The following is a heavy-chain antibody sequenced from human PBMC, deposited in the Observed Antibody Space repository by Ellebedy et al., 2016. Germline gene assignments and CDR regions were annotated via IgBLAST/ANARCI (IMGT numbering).Heavy chain of an antibody. CDR2: TRNKANSYTT. CDR3: AKVDTSASYTLDY. Sequence: GGSLRLXXATSGFTFSDHYMDWVRQAPGKGLEWVGRTRNKANSYTTEYAASVKGRFTFSLYLQMNSLKTEDTAVYYCAKVDTSASYTLDYWGQGTLVTVSS. V-gene: IGHV3-72*01. D-gene: IGHD3-22*01. J-gene: IGHJ4*02. CDR1: GFTFSDHY.